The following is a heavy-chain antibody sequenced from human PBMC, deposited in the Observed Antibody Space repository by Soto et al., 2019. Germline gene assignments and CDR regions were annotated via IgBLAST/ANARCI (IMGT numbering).Heavy chain of an antibody. V-gene: IGHV3-23*01. CDR2: IYGGGNGP. J-gene: IGHJ4*02. D-gene: IGHD2-2*03. CDR3: AKMEGMDPWAYSCGY. Sequence: EVQVLESGGGLVQPGGSLRLSCAATGFTFSDFAMSWVRQAPGKGLEWVSRIYGGGNGPHYADSVKGRVTISRDNSKNTLYLKMNSLRAENTAVYYCAKMEGMDPWAYSCGYWGQGTLVTVSS. CDR1: GFTFSDFA.